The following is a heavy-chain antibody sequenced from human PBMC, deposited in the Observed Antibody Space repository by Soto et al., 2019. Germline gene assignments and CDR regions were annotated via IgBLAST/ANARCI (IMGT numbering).Heavy chain of an antibody. J-gene: IGHJ6*02. D-gene: IGHD6-19*01. Sequence: ESLNSSCEVSGSSLTSYCIGCVRQMPGKGLEWMGIIYPGDSDTRYSPSFQGQVTISADKSISTAYLQWSSLKASDTAMYYCARHGEAVARDYYYYGMDVWGHGTTVTVS. V-gene: IGHV5-51*01. CDR2: IYPGDSDT. CDR3: ARHGEAVARDYYYYGMDV. CDR1: GSSLTSYC.